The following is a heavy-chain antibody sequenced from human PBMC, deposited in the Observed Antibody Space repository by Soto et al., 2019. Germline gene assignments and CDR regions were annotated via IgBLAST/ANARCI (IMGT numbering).Heavy chain of an antibody. D-gene: IGHD3-10*01. J-gene: IGHJ4*02. V-gene: IGHV3-23*01. CDR3: AKVFITMVRGVIPSPFDY. Sequence: GGSLRLSCAASGFTFSSYAMSWVRQAPGKGLEWVSAISGSGGSTYYADSVKGQFTISRDNSKNTLYLQMNSLRAEDTAVYYCAKVFITMVRGVIPSPFDYWGQGTLVTVSS. CDR1: GFTFSSYA. CDR2: ISGSGGST.